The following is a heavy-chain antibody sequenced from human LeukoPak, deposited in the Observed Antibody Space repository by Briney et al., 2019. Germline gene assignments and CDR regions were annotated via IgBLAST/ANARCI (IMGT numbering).Heavy chain of an antibody. Sequence: SGPTLVNPTQTLTLTCTFSGFSLSTSGVGVPWIRQPPGKALEWLALIYWNDDKRYSPSLKSRLTITKDTSKNQLVLTMTNMDPVDTATYYCAVYGSGSYYKPPFDYWGQGTLVTVSS. CDR2: IYWNDDK. CDR3: AVYGSGSYYKPPFDY. CDR1: GFSLSTSGVG. V-gene: IGHV2-5*01. D-gene: IGHD3-10*01. J-gene: IGHJ4*02.